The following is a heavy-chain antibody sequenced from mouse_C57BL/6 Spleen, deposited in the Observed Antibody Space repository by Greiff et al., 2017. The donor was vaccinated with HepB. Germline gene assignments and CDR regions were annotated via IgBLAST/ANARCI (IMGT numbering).Heavy chain of an antibody. CDR2: IDPETGGT. Sequence: QVQLQQSGAELVRPGASVTLSCKASGYTFTDYEMHWVKQTPVHGLEWIGAIDPETGGTAYNQKFKGKAILTADKSSSTAYMELRSLTSEDSAVYYCTRGGEGVYYGSRNLTFDYWGQGTTLTVSS. CDR3: TRGGEGVYYGSRNLTFDY. D-gene: IGHD1-1*01. V-gene: IGHV1-15*01. J-gene: IGHJ2*01. CDR1: GYTFTDYE.